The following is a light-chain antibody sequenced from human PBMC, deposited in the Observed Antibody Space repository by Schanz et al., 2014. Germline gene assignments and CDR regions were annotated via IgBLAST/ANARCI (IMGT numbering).Light chain of an antibody. V-gene: IGKV4-1*01. J-gene: IGKJ4*01. Sequence: DVVMTQSPDSLAVSLGERATINCKSSQSVLYSSNNKNYLAWYQQKPGQPPKLLIYWASTRESGVPDRFSGSESGTDFRPAISRRHAEDVAVYYCQQYYGYPLTFGGGTKVQIK. CDR1: QSVLYSSNNKNY. CDR3: QQYYGYPLT. CDR2: WAS.